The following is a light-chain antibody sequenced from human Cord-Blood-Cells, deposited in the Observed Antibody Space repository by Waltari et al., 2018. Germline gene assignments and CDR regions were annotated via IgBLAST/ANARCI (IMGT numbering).Light chain of an antibody. J-gene: IGLJ1*01. CDR1: TGAVTSGHY. CDR3: LLPYSGARV. CDR2: VTS. Sequence: QAVVTQEPSLTVSPGGTVTLTCGSSTGAVTSGHYPYWFQQKPGQAPRTLIYVTSNKHSWPPARFSGSLLGGKAALTLSGAQPEDEAEYYCLLPYSGARVFGTGTKVTVL. V-gene: IGLV7-46*01.